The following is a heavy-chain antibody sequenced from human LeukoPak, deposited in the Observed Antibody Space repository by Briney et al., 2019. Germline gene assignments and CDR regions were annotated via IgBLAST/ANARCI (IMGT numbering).Heavy chain of an antibody. Sequence: AASVKVSCKASGHTFTSYYMHWVRQAPGQGLEWMGIINPSGGSTSYAQKFQGRVTMTRDTSTSTVYMELSSLRSEDPAVYYCARDPSLVVAATWFDPWGQGTLVTVSS. CDR3: ARDPSLVVAATWFDP. CDR1: GHTFTSYY. D-gene: IGHD2-15*01. CDR2: INPSGGST. V-gene: IGHV1-46*01. J-gene: IGHJ5*02.